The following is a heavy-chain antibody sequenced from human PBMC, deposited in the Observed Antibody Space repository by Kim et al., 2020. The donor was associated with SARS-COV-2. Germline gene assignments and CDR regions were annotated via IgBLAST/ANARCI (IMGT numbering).Heavy chain of an antibody. CDR3: AKGYSGSYYPRLGFDY. Sequence: GGSLRLSCAASGFTFSSYAMSWVRQAPGKGLEWVSAISGSGGSTYYADSVKGRFTISRDNSKNTLYLQMNSLRAEDTAVYYCAKGYSGSYYPRLGFDYWGQGTLVTVSS. CDR1: GFTFSSYA. D-gene: IGHD1-26*01. J-gene: IGHJ4*02. V-gene: IGHV3-23*01. CDR2: ISGSGGST.